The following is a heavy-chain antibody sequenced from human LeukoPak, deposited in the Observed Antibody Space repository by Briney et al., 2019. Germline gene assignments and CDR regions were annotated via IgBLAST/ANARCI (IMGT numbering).Heavy chain of an antibody. D-gene: IGHD4-23*01. J-gene: IGHJ3*02. CDR2: ISAYNGNT. CDR3: ARDGYGGNSWGAAFDI. CDR1: GYTFTGHY. V-gene: IGHV1-18*04. Sequence: ASVKVSCKASGYTFTGHYLHWVRQAPGQGLEWMGWISAYNGNTNYAQKLQGRVTMTTDTSTSTAYMELRSLRSDDTAVYYCARDGYGGNSWGAAFDIWGQGTMVTVSS.